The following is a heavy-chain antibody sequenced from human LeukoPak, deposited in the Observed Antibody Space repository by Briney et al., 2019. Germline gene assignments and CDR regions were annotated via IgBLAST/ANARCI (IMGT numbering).Heavy chain of an antibody. Sequence: ASVKVSCKASGYTFTSYDINWVRQATGQGLEWMGWMNPNSGNTGYAQKFQGRVTMTRNTSISTAYMELSSLRSEDTAVYYCARWGYYDSSGYSEGDYWGQGTLVTVSS. J-gene: IGHJ4*02. CDR1: GYTFTSYD. V-gene: IGHV1-8*01. CDR3: ARWGYYDSSGYSEGDY. D-gene: IGHD3-22*01. CDR2: MNPNSGNT.